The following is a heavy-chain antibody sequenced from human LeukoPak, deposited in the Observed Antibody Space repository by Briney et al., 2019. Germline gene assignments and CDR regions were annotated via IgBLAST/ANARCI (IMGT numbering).Heavy chain of an antibody. Sequence: PGGSLRLSCAASGFTFSSYLMSWVRQAPGKGLEWVANIKQDGSEKYYVDSVKGRFTISRDNAKNSLYLQMNSLRGEDTAVYYCARAYYYGSGSYYSWGQGTLVTVSS. V-gene: IGHV3-7*01. J-gene: IGHJ4*02. D-gene: IGHD3-10*01. CDR1: GFTFSSYL. CDR2: IKQDGSEK. CDR3: ARAYYYGSGSYYS.